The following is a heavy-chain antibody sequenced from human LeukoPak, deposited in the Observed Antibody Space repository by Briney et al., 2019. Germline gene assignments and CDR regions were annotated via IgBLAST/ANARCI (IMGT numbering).Heavy chain of an antibody. CDR3: ARDRARDYADY. Sequence: PGGSLRLSCAASGFTVSSNYRSWVRQAPGKGLEWVSVIYSGGSTYYAGSVKGRFTISRDNSKNTLYLQMNSLRAEDTAVYYCARDRARDYADYWGQGTLVTVSS. CDR1: GFTVSSNY. J-gene: IGHJ4*02. CDR2: IYSGGST. D-gene: IGHD3-10*01. V-gene: IGHV3-66*02.